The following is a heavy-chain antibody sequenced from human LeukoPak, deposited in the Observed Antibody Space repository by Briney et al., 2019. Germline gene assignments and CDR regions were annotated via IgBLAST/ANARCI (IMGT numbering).Heavy chain of an antibody. CDR1: GFTFTNCA. CDR3: AKGDSYAFDY. Sequence: WGSLRLSCVASGFTFTNCAMHWVRQAPGKGLEWVAFIRFDGSVENYVDSVQGRFTISRDNSKHTLYLQLRSLRADDRAIYYCAKGDSYAFDYWGEGALVTGSS. D-gene: IGHD3-22*01. CDR2: IRFDGSVE. J-gene: IGHJ4*02. V-gene: IGHV3-30*02.